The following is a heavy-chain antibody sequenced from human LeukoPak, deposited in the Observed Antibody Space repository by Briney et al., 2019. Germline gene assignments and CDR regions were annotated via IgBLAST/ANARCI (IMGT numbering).Heavy chain of an antibody. CDR3: AKVRYDSSGYQSPYFDY. D-gene: IGHD3-22*01. V-gene: IGHV3-23*01. J-gene: IGHJ4*02. Sequence: GGSLRLSSAASGFTFSSYGLSWVRQAPGKGLEWVSSISGSGGSTYYADSVKGRFTISRDNSKNTLYLQMNSLRAEDTAVYYCAKVRYDSSGYQSPYFDYWGQGTLVTVSP. CDR2: ISGSGGST. CDR1: GFTFSSYG.